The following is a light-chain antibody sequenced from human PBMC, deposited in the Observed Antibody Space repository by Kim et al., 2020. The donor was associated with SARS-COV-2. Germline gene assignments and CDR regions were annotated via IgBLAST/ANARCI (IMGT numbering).Light chain of an antibody. V-gene: IGLV3-1*01. CDR1: KLGEKD. Sequence: SESPVQTATITRSGVKLGEKDVCLYQQKAGQSPVLVIYEDTKRASGIHERFSCSNFGNTATLTISGTQAMDEADYYCQGWDSGTVVFGGGTQLTVL. J-gene: IGLJ2*01. CDR2: EDT. CDR3: QGWDSGTVV.